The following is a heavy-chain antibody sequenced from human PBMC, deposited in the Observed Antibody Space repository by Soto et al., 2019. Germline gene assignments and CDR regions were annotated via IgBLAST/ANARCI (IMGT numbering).Heavy chain of an antibody. V-gene: IGHV3-23*01. Sequence: GSLRLSCAASGXTFNSYAMSWVRQAPGKGLEWVSTISRSGGRTYYADSVKGRFTISRDNYKNTLYLQMNSLRADDTAVYYCAKDLVHGNYFDYWGQGTQGTVSS. D-gene: IGHD3-10*01. CDR3: AKDLVHGNYFDY. CDR2: ISRSGGRT. CDR1: GXTFNSYA. J-gene: IGHJ4*02.